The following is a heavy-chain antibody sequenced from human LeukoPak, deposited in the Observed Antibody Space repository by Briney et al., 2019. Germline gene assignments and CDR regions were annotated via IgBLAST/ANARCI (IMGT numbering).Heavy chain of an antibody. Sequence: GASVKVSCKASGYTFTSYYMHWVRQAPGQGLEWMGIINPSGGSTSYAQKFQGRVTMTRDMSTSTVYMELSSLRSEDTAVYYCARDSGYDLSYYYYMDVWGKGTTVTVSS. J-gene: IGHJ6*03. CDR2: INPSGGST. V-gene: IGHV1-46*01. CDR1: GYTFTSYY. D-gene: IGHD5-12*01. CDR3: ARDSGYDLSYYYYMDV.